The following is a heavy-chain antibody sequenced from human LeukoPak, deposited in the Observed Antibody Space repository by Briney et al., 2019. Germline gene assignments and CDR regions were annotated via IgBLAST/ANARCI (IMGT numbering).Heavy chain of an antibody. J-gene: IGHJ4*02. D-gene: IGHD3-22*01. CDR1: GFTFSRYA. V-gene: IGHV3-23*01. CDR2: ISGSGGST. Sequence: PGGSLGLSCAASGFTFSRYAMSWVRQAPGKGLEWVSAISGSGGSTYYADSVKGRFTISRDNSKNTLYLQMNSLRAEDTAVYYCAKTDSYYYDSSGYLDYWGQGTLVTVSS. CDR3: AKTDSYYYDSSGYLDY.